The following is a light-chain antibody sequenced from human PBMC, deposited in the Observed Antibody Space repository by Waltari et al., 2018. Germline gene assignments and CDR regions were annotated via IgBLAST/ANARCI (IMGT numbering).Light chain of an antibody. V-gene: IGKV4-1*01. CDR3: QQYDNLPTT. CDR2: DAF. J-gene: IGKJ5*01. CDR1: QSVFDTSNNKNY. Sequence: DIVMTQSPDSLAVSLGERATINCKSRQSVFDTSNNKNYLTWYQQKPGRAPKLLIFDAFNVETGVPRRFSGSGSGTQFSFTINSLQPEDIATYYCQQYDNLPTTFGQGTRLDMK.